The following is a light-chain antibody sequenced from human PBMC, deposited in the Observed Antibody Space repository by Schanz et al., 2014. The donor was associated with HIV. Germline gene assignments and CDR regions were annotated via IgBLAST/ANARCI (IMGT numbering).Light chain of an antibody. Sequence: QSVLTQPPSASGTPGQRVTISCSGSNSNIGSDAVNWYQQLPGAAPKLLIYANNVRPSGVPDRFSGSKSGTSASLAISGLQSEDEADYFCLTWDDSLNAWVFGGGIKLTVL. CDR3: LTWDDSLNAWV. V-gene: IGLV1-44*01. CDR1: NSNIGSDA. J-gene: IGLJ3*02. CDR2: ANN.